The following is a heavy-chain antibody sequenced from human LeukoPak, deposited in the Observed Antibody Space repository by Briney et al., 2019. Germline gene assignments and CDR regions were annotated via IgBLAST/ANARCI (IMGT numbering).Heavy chain of an antibody. CDR3: AKAAGSSSTQEFDY. J-gene: IGHJ4*02. Sequence: GGSLRLSCAASGFTFSSYWMSWVRQAPGKGLEWVANIKQDGSEKYYVDSVKGRFTISRDNAKNSLYLQMNSLRAEDTALYYCAKAAGSSSTQEFDYWGQGTLVTVSS. CDR2: IKQDGSEK. CDR1: GFTFSSYW. D-gene: IGHD6-6*01. V-gene: IGHV3-7*03.